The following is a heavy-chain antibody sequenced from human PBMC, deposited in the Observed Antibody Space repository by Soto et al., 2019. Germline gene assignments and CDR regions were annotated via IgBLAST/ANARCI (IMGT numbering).Heavy chain of an antibody. V-gene: IGHV3-30*18. J-gene: IGHJ4*02. D-gene: IGHD6-19*01. Sequence: GGSLRLSCAASGFAFGSYGMHWVRQAPGKGLEWVALISYDGSSEYYADSVKGRFTISRDNSKNTLWLQMNSLRADDTGVYYCVKGGNVYTSGWYAPSLDYWGQGTLVTVSS. CDR2: ISYDGSSE. CDR3: VKGGNVYTSGWYAPSLDY. CDR1: GFAFGSYG.